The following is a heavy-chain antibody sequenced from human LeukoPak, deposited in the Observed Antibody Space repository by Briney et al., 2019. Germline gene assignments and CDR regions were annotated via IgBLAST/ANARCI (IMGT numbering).Heavy chain of an antibody. Sequence: WASVKVSCKASGYTFTGYYMHWVRQAPGQGLEWMGWINPNSGGTNYAQKFQGRVTMTRDTSTSTAYMELSRLRSDDTAVYYCARGYTTGTTIDYRGQGTLVTVSS. CDR3: ARGYTTGTTIDY. CDR2: INPNSGGT. V-gene: IGHV1-2*02. CDR1: GYTFTGYY. J-gene: IGHJ4*02. D-gene: IGHD1-1*01.